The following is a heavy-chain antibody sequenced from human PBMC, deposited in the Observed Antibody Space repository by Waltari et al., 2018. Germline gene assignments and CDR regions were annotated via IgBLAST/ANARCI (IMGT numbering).Heavy chain of an antibody. CDR3: ARDPSPLGYCSSTSCYNYNWFDP. Sequence: QVQLVQSGAEVKKPGASVKVSCKASGYTFTGYYMHWVRQAPGQGLEWMGRINPNSGGTNYAQKFQGRVTMTRDTSISTAYMELSRRRSDDTAVYYCARDPSPLGYCSSTSCYNYNWFDPWGQGTLVTVSS. V-gene: IGHV1-2*06. CDR1: GYTFTGYY. J-gene: IGHJ5*02. CDR2: INPNSGGT. D-gene: IGHD2-2*02.